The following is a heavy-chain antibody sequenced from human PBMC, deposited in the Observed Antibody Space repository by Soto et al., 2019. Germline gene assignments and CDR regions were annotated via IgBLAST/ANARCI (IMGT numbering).Heavy chain of an antibody. CDR1: GFTFSSYG. V-gene: IGHV3-33*01. CDR3: AREPIFGVVLRQIRYYYYGMDV. Sequence: HPGGSLRLSCAASGFTFSSYGMHWVRQAPGKGLEWVAVIWYDGSNKYYADSVKGRFTISRDNSKNTLYLQMNSLRAEDTAVYYCAREPIFGVVLRQIRYYYYGMDVWGQGTTVTVSS. CDR2: IWYDGSNK. J-gene: IGHJ6*02. D-gene: IGHD3-3*01.